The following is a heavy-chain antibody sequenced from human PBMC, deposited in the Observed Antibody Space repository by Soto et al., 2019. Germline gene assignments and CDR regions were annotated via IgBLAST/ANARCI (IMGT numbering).Heavy chain of an antibody. D-gene: IGHD6-6*01. CDR2: ISAYNGNT. CDR3: ARKERSSSVAWFDP. J-gene: IGHJ5*02. V-gene: IGHV1-18*01. CDR1: GYTFTSYG. Sequence: ASVKVSCKASGYTFTSYGISWVRQAPGQGLEWMGWISAYNGNTNYAQKLQGRVTMTTDTSTSTAYMELRSVRSDDTAVYYCARKERSSSVAWFDPWGQGTLVTVSS.